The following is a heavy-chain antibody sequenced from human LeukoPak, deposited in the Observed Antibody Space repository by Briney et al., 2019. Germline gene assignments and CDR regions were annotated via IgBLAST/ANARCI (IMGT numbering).Heavy chain of an antibody. CDR3: ATFAVAELGRYDY. D-gene: IGHD6-13*01. V-gene: IGHV1-69*05. J-gene: IGHJ4*02. CDR1: GATFSINT. Sequence: SVKLSCNASGATFSINTISWARHPQGQGLELREGIVPICGTANYGQKFQGRVTITTDESTSTAYMELSSLRSEDAAVYYCATFAVAELGRYDYWGQGTLVTVSS. CDR2: IVPICGTA.